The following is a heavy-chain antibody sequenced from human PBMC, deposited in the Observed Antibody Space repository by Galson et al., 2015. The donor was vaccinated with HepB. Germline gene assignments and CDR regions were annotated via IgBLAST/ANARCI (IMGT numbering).Heavy chain of an antibody. CDR2: ISAYDSYT. Sequence: SVKVSCKASGYTFSSYSIAWVRQAPGQGLEWMGWISAYDSYTKYAQKLQGRVTMTTETSTTTAYMELRSLRSDDTAVYYCARARGYYDALTGYNWFDPWGQGTLVTVPS. CDR3: ARARGYYDALTGYNWFDP. V-gene: IGHV1-18*01. CDR1: GYTFSSYS. D-gene: IGHD3-9*01. J-gene: IGHJ5*02.